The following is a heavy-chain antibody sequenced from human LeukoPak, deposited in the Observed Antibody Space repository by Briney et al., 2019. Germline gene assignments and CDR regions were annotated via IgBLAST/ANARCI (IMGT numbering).Heavy chain of an antibody. J-gene: IGHJ4*02. D-gene: IGHD3-16*01. CDR2: ISGSGDNT. V-gene: IGHV3-23*01. CDR1: GFTFSSYA. Sequence: GESLRLSCAASGFTFSSYAMSWVRQAPGKGLEWVSAISGSGDNTYYADSVKGRFTISRDNSKNTLYLQMNRLRAEDTAVYYCAKDRASLDYWGQGTLVTVSS. CDR3: AKDRASLDY.